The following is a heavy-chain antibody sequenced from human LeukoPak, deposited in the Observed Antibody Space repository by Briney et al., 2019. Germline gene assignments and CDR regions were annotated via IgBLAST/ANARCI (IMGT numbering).Heavy chain of an antibody. J-gene: IGHJ6*03. Sequence: PGGALRLSCAASGFTLSSYSMKWVRQAPGEGLEWVSYISSRSSTIYYADSVKGRFTISRDNAKNSLYLQMNSLRAEDTAVYYCARDYYYYMDVWGKGTTVTVSS. CDR2: ISSRSSTI. CDR3: ARDYYYYMDV. V-gene: IGHV3-48*01. CDR1: GFTLSSYS.